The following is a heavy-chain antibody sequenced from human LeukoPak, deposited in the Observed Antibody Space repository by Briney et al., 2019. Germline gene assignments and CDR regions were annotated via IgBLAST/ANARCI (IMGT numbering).Heavy chain of an antibody. CDR3: ARGGITDYGDYSSFDY. Sequence: GGSLRLSCAAPGFMFHDYAIHWVRQAPGKGLEWVSVISTGGGTSYTDSVKGRFTFSRDNSKNTLFLQMNSLRAEDTGVYYCARGGITDYGDYSSFDYWGQGTLLTVSS. D-gene: IGHD4-17*01. CDR1: GFMFHDYA. V-gene: IGHV3-66*01. J-gene: IGHJ4*02. CDR2: ISTGGGT.